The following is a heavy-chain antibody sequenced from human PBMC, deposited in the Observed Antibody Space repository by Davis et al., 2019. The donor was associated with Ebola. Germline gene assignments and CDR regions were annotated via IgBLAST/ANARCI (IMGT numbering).Heavy chain of an antibody. J-gene: IGHJ4*02. V-gene: IGHV3-23*01. D-gene: IGHD2/OR15-2a*01. CDR3: AKDLYWNPRGGMDV. CDR2: ISGNGGNT. Sequence: GGSLRLSCVASGFTFSNYAMTWVRQAPGKGLEWVASISGNGGNTYYPDSLKGRFTISKVNPRNTLFLQMNSLTAEDTAVYYCAKDLYWNPRGGMDVWGQGTLVTVSS. CDR1: GFTFSNYA.